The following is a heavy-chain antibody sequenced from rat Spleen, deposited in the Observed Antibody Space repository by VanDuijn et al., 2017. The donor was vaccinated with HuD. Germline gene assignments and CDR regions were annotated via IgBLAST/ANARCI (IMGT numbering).Heavy chain of an antibody. CDR3: TRGPNYYSGAGWFAY. J-gene: IGHJ3*01. D-gene: IGHD1-1*01. V-gene: IGHV5-31*01. CDR1: GFTFNNYW. Sequence: EVQLVESGGGLVQPGRSLKLSCVASGFTFNNYWMTWIRQAPGKGLEWVASITNTGGSTYYPDSVKGRFTISRHNAENTVYLHMNSLRSEDTATYYCTRGPNYYSGAGWFAYWGQGTLVTVSS. CDR2: ITNTGGST.